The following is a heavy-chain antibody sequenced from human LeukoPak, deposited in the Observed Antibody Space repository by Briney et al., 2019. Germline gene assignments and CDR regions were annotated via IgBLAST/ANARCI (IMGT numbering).Heavy chain of an antibody. CDR3: TQGIVGASTDWLDP. J-gene: IGHJ5*02. D-gene: IGHD1-26*01. CDR2: IKSKTDGGTT. CDR1: GFTFSNAW. V-gene: IGHV3-15*01. Sequence: GGSLRLSCAASGFTFSNAWMSWVRQAPGKGLEWVGRIKSKTDGGTTDYAAPVKGRFTISRDDSKNTLYVQMNSLKTEDTAVYYCTQGIVGASTDWLDPWGQGTLVTVSS.